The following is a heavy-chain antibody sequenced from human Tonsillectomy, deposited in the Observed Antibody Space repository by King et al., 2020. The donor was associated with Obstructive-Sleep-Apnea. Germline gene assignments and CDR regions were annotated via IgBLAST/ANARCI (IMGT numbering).Heavy chain of an antibody. Sequence: VQLVESGGGVVQPGRSLRLSCAASGFTFSDYGMHWVRQAPGKGLEWVADISYDGSNKHYADSVKGRFTISRDNSKNTLHLHMNSLRAEDTAVYYCAKDLVGGGWYGGYFDHWGQGTLVTVSS. J-gene: IGHJ4*02. D-gene: IGHD6-19*01. CDR2: ISYDGSNK. V-gene: IGHV3-30*18. CDR1: GFTFSDYG. CDR3: AKDLVGGGWYGGYFDH.